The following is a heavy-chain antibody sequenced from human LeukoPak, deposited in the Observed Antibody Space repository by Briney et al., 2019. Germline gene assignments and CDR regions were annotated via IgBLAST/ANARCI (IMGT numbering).Heavy chain of an antibody. CDR3: ARGRGAAAGRIVTFHY. J-gene: IGHJ4*02. Sequence: SETLSLTCAVYGGSFSGYYWSWIRQPPGKGVEWIGEINHSGSTNYNPSLKSRVTISVDTSKHQFSLKLSSVTAADTAVYYCARGRGAAAGRIVTFHYWGQGTLVTVSS. V-gene: IGHV4-34*01. CDR1: GGSFSGYY. D-gene: IGHD6-13*01. CDR2: INHSGST.